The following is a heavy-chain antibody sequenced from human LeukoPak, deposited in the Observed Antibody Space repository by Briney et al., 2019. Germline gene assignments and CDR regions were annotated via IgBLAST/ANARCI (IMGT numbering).Heavy chain of an antibody. CDR3: ARGGTRISSGWYEVPLYYFDY. CDR1: GFTFTDYY. Sequence: GGSLRLSCAASGFTFTDYYMSWLRQAPGKGLEWLSYISSSGSTIYYADSVKGRFTISRDNAKNSLYLQMNSLRAEDTAVYYCARGGTRISSGWYEVPLYYFDYWGQGTLVTVSS. J-gene: IGHJ4*02. CDR2: ISSSGSTI. V-gene: IGHV3-11*04. D-gene: IGHD6-19*01.